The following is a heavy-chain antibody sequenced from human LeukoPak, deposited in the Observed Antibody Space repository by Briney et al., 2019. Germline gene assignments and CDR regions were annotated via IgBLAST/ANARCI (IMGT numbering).Heavy chain of an antibody. J-gene: IGHJ6*02. CDR1: GGTFIIYA. D-gene: IGHD2-15*01. V-gene: IGHV1-69*17. CDR2: IIPIFGIA. CDR3: ARENRVVVAANYYYYGMDV. Sequence: ASVKVSCKASGGTFIIYAISGVRQAPGQGLEWMGRIIPIFGIANYAQKFQGRVTITADKSTSTAYMELSSLRSEDTAVYYCARENRVVVAANYYYYGMDVWGQGTTVTVS.